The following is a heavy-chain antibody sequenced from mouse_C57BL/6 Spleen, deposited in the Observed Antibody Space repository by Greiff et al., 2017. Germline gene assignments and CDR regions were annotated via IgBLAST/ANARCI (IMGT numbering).Heavy chain of an antibody. CDR3: ARRGVYYYGSSYGWYFDV. J-gene: IGHJ1*03. CDR2: IDPSDSYT. D-gene: IGHD1-1*01. V-gene: IGHV1-50*01. Sequence: VQLQQPGAELVKPGASVKLSCKASGYTFTSYWMQWVKQRPGQGLEWIGEIDPSDSYTNYNQKFKGKATLTVDTSSSTAYMQLSSLTSEDSAVYYCARRGVYYYGSSYGWYFDVWGTGTTVTVSS. CDR1: GYTFTSYW.